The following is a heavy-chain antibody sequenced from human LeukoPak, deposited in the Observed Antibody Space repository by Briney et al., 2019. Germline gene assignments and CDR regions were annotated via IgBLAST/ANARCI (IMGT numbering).Heavy chain of an antibody. CDR2: MNPNSGNT. V-gene: IGHV1-8*01. CDR3: ARGWGGDYAFDY. Sequence: ASVKVSCKASGYTFTSYDINWVRQATGQGPEWMGWMNPNSGNTGYAQKFQGRVTITRNTSISTAYMELSSLRSEDTAVYYCARGWGGDYAFDYWGQGTLVTVSS. CDR1: GYTFTSYD. J-gene: IGHJ4*02. D-gene: IGHD4-17*01.